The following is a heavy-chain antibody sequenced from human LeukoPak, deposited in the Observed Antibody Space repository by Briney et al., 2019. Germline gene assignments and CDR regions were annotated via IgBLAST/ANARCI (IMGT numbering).Heavy chain of an antibody. CDR1: GGSITTGNDY. CDR3: AREDGYNMDDAFDI. J-gene: IGHJ3*02. Sequence: SETLSLTCTLSGGSITTGNDYWGWVRQPPGKGLEWIGSVYYSGDTYYNPSLKSRVTISVDTSKNQFSLRLRSVTAADTAVYYCAREDGYNMDDAFDIWGQGTRVSFSS. CDR2: VYYSGDT. D-gene: IGHD5-24*01. V-gene: IGHV4-39*01.